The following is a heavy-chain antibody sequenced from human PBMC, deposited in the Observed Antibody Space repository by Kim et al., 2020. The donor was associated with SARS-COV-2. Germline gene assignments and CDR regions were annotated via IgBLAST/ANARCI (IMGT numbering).Heavy chain of an antibody. Sequence: GGSLRLSCAASGFTFSTYGMNWVRQAPGKGLEWVSGISGSGGSTYCADSVKGRLTISRDNSKNTLYLQMNNLRVDDTAVYYCAKRATTLVRGPGAWYFDLWGRGTLVTVSS. D-gene: IGHD3-10*01. CDR2: ISGSGGST. CDR1: GFTFSTYG. J-gene: IGHJ2*01. V-gene: IGHV3-23*01. CDR3: AKRATTLVRGPGAWYFDL.